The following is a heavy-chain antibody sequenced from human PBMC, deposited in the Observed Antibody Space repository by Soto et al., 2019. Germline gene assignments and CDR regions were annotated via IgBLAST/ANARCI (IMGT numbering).Heavy chain of an antibody. V-gene: IGHV1-69*12. CDR3: ARDAPAYCGGDCYSGVFDY. Sequence: QFQLVQSGAEVKKPGSSVKVSCKASGGTFSSYAISWVRQAPGQGLEWMGGIIPIFGTANYAQKFQGRVTITADESKSTAYMELSSLRSEDTAVYYCARDAPAYCGGDCYSGVFDYWGQGTLVTVSS. CDR1: GGTFSSYA. CDR2: IIPIFGTA. D-gene: IGHD2-21*02. J-gene: IGHJ4*02.